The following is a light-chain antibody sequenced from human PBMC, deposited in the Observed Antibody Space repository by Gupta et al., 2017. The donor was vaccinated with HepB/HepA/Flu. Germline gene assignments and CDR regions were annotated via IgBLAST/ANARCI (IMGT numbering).Light chain of an antibody. CDR1: QNVANR. CDR3: QEDVNSNCN. V-gene: IGKV1-5*03. Sequence: PLTQSPSTLSASVGDTVTITCRAGQNVANRLAWYQQKPGEAPKLLISMASKLESGVPSRFRGSGSGKEFTLTISSLQPDDIGDYYCQEDVNSNCNFGQGTKLEIE. J-gene: IGKJ2*01. CDR2: MAS.